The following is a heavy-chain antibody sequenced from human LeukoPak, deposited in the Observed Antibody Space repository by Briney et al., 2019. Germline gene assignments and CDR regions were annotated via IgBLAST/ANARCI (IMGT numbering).Heavy chain of an antibody. CDR3: ARGEATVTTEVAFDI. J-gene: IGHJ3*02. Sequence: SETLSLTCTVSGGSISSTSYWGWIRQPPGKGLEWIGSFYYSGSTYYNPSLKSRVTISVDTSKNQFSLKLNSVTAADTAMYYCARGEATVTTEVAFDIWGQGTMVTVSS. D-gene: IGHD4-17*01. CDR1: GGSISSTSY. V-gene: IGHV4-39*07. CDR2: FYYSGST.